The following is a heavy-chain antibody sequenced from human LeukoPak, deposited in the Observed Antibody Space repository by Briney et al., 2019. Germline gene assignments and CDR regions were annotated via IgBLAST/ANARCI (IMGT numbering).Heavy chain of an antibody. V-gene: IGHV3-30*02. CDR3: AITVTTDDY. CDR2: IRYDGSNK. J-gene: IGHJ4*02. D-gene: IGHD4-17*01. CDR1: GFTFSSYG. Sequence: GGSLRLSCAASGFTFSSYGMHWVRQAPGKGLEWVAFIRYDGSNKYYADFVKGRFTISRDNFRNTLYLQMNSLRAEDTAVYYCAITVTTDDYWGQGTLVTVSS.